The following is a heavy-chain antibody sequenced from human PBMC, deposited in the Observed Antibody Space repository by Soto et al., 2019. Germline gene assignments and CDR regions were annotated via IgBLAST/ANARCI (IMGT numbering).Heavy chain of an antibody. Sequence: GGSLRLSCAASGFTFSNAWMNWVRQAPGKGLEWVGRIKSKTDGGTTDYAAPVKGRFTISRDDSKNTLYLQMNSLKTEDTAVYYCTTDTSLNYASGSYYYYYYGMDVWGQGTTVTVSS. CDR1: GFTFSNAW. J-gene: IGHJ6*02. V-gene: IGHV3-15*07. CDR2: IKSKTDGGTT. CDR3: TTDTSLNYASGSYYYYYYGMDV. D-gene: IGHD3-10*01.